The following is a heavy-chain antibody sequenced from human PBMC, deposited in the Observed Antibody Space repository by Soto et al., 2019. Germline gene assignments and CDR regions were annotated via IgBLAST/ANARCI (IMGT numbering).Heavy chain of an antibody. Sequence: XESLSLTCAVSGGSINSSNWWSWLRQPPGKGLEWIGEIYHSGSTNYNPSLKSRVTISVDKSKNQFSLKLSSVTAADTAVYYCARGGSGIAAAGGWFDPWGQGTLVTVSS. CDR1: GGSINSSNW. D-gene: IGHD6-13*01. V-gene: IGHV4-4*02. CDR3: ARGGSGIAAAGGWFDP. CDR2: IYHSGST. J-gene: IGHJ5*02.